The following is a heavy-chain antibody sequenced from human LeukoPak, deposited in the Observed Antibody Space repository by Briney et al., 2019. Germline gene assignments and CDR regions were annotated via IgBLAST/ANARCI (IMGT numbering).Heavy chain of an antibody. CDR2: IRSKLNKYAT. Sequence: PGGSLRLSCAASGFSLSGSAVHWVRQAPGKGLEWVGRIRSKLNKYATAYGESMKGRVTVSRDDSENTAFLQMNSLKSEDTAVYYCARHDYGRIAFDIWGRGTVVTASS. D-gene: IGHD4-17*01. J-gene: IGHJ3*02. CDR3: ARHDYGRIAFDI. CDR1: GFSLSGSA. V-gene: IGHV3-73*01.